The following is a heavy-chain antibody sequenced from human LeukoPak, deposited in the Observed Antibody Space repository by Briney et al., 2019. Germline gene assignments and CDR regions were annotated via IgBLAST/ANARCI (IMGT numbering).Heavy chain of an antibody. J-gene: IGHJ5*02. CDR1: GFTFSSYS. CDR2: ISSSSSTI. V-gene: IGHV3-48*01. Sequence: PGGSLRLSCAASGFTFSSYSMNWVRQAPGKGLEWVSYISSSSSTIYYADSVKGRFTISRDNAKNSLYLQMNSLRAEDTAVYYCASFRSYDFWSGRKGLGWFDPWGQGTLVTVSS. CDR3: ASFRSYDFWSGRKGLGWFDP. D-gene: IGHD3-3*01.